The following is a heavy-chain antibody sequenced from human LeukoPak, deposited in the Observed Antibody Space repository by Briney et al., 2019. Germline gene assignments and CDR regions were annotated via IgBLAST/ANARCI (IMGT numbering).Heavy chain of an antibody. CDR2: IYYSGST. V-gene: IGHV4-59*01. J-gene: IGHJ4*02. Sequence: SETLSLTCSVSGGSLSSYYWSWIRRPPGKGLEWIGFIYYSGSTSYNPSLKSRVTISVDTSKNQFSLSLTSVTAADTALYYCARDLRGSSCYDYWGQGTLVTVSS. CDR1: GGSLSSYY. CDR3: ARDLRGSSCYDY. D-gene: IGHD2-2*01.